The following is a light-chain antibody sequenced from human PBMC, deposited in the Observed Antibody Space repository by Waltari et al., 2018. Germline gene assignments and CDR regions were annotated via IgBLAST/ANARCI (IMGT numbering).Light chain of an antibody. J-gene: IGKJ4*01. CDR1: QTITF. Sequence: DIQVTQSPSTLSASVGDRVTLTCRASQTITFLAWHQQKPGKAPNLLIYKASTLESGVPSRFSGSGSGTEFTLTISSLEPDDFATYYCQQYDTSPLTFGGGTKVEIK. CDR3: QQYDTSPLT. V-gene: IGKV1-5*03. CDR2: KAS.